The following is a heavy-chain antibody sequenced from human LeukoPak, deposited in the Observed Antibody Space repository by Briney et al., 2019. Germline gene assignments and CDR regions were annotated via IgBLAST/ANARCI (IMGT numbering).Heavy chain of an antibody. Sequence: SETLSLTCTVSGGSISSYYWSWIRQPAGKGLEWIGRIYTSGSTDYNPSLKSRITMSIDTSKNHFSLKLSSVTAADTGVYFCAGEDSSSGGPFDSWGKGPLVTVSS. D-gene: IGHD6-6*01. CDR1: GGSISSYY. J-gene: IGHJ4*02. CDR3: AGEDSSSGGPFDS. V-gene: IGHV4-4*07. CDR2: IYTSGST.